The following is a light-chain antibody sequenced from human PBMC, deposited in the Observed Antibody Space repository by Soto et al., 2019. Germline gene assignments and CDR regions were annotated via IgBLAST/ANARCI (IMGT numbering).Light chain of an antibody. CDR1: QDISNY. J-gene: IGKJ1*01. V-gene: IGKV1-33*01. CDR2: DAS. CDR3: QQYDNPTRT. Sequence: DIQMTQSPSCLAASVGDRVTITCQASQDISNYLNWYQQKPGQAPKLLIYDASNLETGVPSRLSGSGSGTDFTFTISSLQTEDIETYYCQQYDNPTRTFGQGTKVDIK.